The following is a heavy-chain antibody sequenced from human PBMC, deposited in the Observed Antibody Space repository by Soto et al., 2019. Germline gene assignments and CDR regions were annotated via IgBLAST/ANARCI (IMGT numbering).Heavy chain of an antibody. J-gene: IGHJ4*02. Sequence: SETLSLTCAVSGDSISNYYWSWIRQPPEKGLEWIGYIYSSGTTNYSPSLKSRVTISVDTSKNQFSLNLSSVTAADTAVYYCARQLFGSWYYFDYWGQGTLVTVSS. CDR3: ARQLFGSWYYFDY. V-gene: IGHV4-59*01. D-gene: IGHD3-3*01. CDR1: GDSISNYY. CDR2: IYSSGTT.